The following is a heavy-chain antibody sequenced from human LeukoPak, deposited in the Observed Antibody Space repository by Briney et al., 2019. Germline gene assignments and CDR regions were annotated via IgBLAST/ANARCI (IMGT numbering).Heavy chain of an antibody. CDR3: ARDREQQLARGWFDP. D-gene: IGHD6-13*01. CDR1: GGSISSGSYY. Sequence: SETLSLTWTVSGGSISSGSYYWSWIRQPAGKGLEWIGRIYTSGSTNYNPSLKSRVTISVDTSKNQCSLKLSSVTAADAAVYYCARDREQQLARGWFDPWGQGTLVTVSS. V-gene: IGHV4-61*02. J-gene: IGHJ5*02. CDR2: IYTSGST.